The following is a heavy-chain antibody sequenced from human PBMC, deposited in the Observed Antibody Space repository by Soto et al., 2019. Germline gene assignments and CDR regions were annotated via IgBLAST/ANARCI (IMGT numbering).Heavy chain of an antibody. J-gene: IGHJ4*02. D-gene: IGHD3-10*01. V-gene: IGHV1-18*01. Sequence: ASVKVSCKASGYTFTSYGISWVRQAPGQGLEWMGWISAYNGNTNYAQKLQGRVTMTTDTSTSTAYMELRSLRSDDTAVYYRARGGFGELLSGPFDYWGQGTLVTVSS. CDR3: ARGGFGELLSGPFDY. CDR1: GYTFTSYG. CDR2: ISAYNGNT.